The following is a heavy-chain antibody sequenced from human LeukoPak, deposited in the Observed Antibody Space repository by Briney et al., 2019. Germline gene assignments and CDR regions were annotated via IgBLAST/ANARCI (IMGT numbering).Heavy chain of an antibody. V-gene: IGHV3-48*03. CDR3: ARDRAGSYSFDY. J-gene: IGHJ4*02. D-gene: IGHD1-26*01. Sequence: GGSLRLSCAASGFTFSSYEMNWVRQAPGKGLEWVSYISSSGSTIYYADSVKGRFTISRDNAKNSLYLQMNSLRAEDTAVYYCARDRAGSYSFDYWGQGTLVTVSS. CDR1: GFTFSSYE. CDR2: ISSSGSTI.